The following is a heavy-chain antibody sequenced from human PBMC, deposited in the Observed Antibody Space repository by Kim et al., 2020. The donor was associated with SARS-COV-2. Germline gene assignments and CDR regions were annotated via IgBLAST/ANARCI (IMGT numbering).Heavy chain of an antibody. D-gene: IGHD3-22*01. CDR1: GGSITSSNW. V-gene: IGHV4-4*02. CDR2: IYHSGST. J-gene: IGHJ4*02. CDR3: ARRDYYDSSGYYGYYFDY. Sequence: SETLSLTCAVSGGSITSSNWWSWVRQPPGKGLEWIAEIYHSGSTNYNPSLKSRATIPVDKSKNQFPLKLTSVTAADTAVYYCARRDYYDSSGYYGYYFDYWGQATLVALSS.